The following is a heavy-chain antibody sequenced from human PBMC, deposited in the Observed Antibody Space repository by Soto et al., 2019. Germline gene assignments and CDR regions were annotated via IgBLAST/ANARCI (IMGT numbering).Heavy chain of an antibody. J-gene: IGHJ4*02. D-gene: IGHD5-18*01. CDR2: IYYSGST. CDR3: ARHRYSYGVYYFDY. V-gene: IGHV4-59*08. CDR1: GGSISNYY. Sequence: PSETLSLTCIVSGGSISNYYRSWIRQPPGKGLEWIGYIYYSGSTNYNPSLTSRVTISVDTSKNQFSLKLSSVTAADTAVYYCARHRYSYGVYYFDYWGQGTLVTVSS.